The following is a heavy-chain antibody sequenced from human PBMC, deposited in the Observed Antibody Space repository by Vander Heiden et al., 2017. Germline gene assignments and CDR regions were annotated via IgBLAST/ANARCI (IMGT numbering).Heavy chain of an antibody. Sequence: EVQLVESGGGLVKPGRSLRLSCRASGFSFVDYAMSWFRQAPGKGPEWVGFIRSKGYGGATEYAASVKDRFTISRDDSRSIAYLQMNNLKTEDTAVYYCVRTTTVTTTDFDYWGQGTLVTVSP. D-gene: IGHD4-17*01. CDR2: IRSKGYGGAT. V-gene: IGHV3-49*05. CDR1: GFSFVDYA. CDR3: VRTTTVTTTDFDY. J-gene: IGHJ4*02.